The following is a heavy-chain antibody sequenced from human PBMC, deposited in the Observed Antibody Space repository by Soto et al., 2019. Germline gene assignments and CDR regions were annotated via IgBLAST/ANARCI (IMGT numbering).Heavy chain of an antibody. Sequence: EVQLLESGGGLVQPGGSLRLSCAASGFTFSNYAMNWVRQAPGKGLEWVSVISGSDGSTYYADSVKGRFTISRDNSKNTRNLQMNSLRAEDTAVYYCARRSSSWYFDYWGQGTLVTVSS. D-gene: IGHD6-13*01. J-gene: IGHJ4*02. V-gene: IGHV3-23*01. CDR1: GFTFSNYA. CDR3: ARRSSSWYFDY. CDR2: ISGSDGST.